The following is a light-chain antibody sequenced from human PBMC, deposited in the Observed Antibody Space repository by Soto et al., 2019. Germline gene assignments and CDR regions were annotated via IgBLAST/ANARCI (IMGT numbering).Light chain of an antibody. Sequence: EIVMTQSPGTLSLSPGERATLSCRASQSVSSNLAWYQQIPGQAPRLLIYGASTRATGIPARFSGSGSGTEFTLAISSLQSEDFAVSYCQQYNDWPQKFVLGNKVEIK. CDR1: QSVSSN. CDR2: GAS. J-gene: IGKJ1*01. CDR3: QQYNDWPQK. V-gene: IGKV3-15*01.